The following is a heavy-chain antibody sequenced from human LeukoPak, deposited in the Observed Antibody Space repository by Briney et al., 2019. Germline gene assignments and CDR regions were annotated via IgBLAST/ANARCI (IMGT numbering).Heavy chain of an antibody. D-gene: IGHD6-19*01. CDR3: ARAFLAVAGTSAFDI. CDR1: GFTFDDYG. J-gene: IGHJ3*02. CDR2: INWNGGST. Sequence: GGSLRLSCAASGFTFDDYGMSWVRQAPGKGLEWVSGINWNGGSTGYADSVKGRFTISRDNAKNSLYLQMNSLRAEDTALYYCARAFLAVAGTSAFDIWGQGTMVTVSS. V-gene: IGHV3-20*04.